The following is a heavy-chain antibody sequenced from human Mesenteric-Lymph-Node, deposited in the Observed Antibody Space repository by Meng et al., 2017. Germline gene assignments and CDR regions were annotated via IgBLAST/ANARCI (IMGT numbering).Heavy chain of an antibody. CDR1: GYTFTGYY. V-gene: IGHV1-46*01. J-gene: IGHJ6*02. CDR3: ARDGVYSGWYSDDYYYYGMDV. Sequence: ASVKVSCKASGYTFTGYYMHWVRQAPGQGLEWMGIINPSGGSTSYAQKFQGRVTMTRDTSTSTVYMELSSLRSEDTAVYYCARDGVYSGWYSDDYYYYGMDVWGQGTTVTVSS. D-gene: IGHD6-19*01. CDR2: INPSGGST.